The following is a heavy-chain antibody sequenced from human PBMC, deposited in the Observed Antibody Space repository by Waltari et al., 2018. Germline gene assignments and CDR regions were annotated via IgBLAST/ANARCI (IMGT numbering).Heavy chain of an antibody. CDR1: GFTLTKNA. V-gene: IGHV3-23*01. D-gene: IGHD3-16*01. CDR3: ATDFTPGGDKAVV. J-gene: IGHJ4*02. CDR2: VGSDGDT. Sequence: EVQLLESGGGLVQPGGSLTLSCVASGFTLTKNAITWVRQGPGRGKGWVSTVGSDGDTYYADSAEGRFTVSRDNSRNTVRLQMKDLTVEDTAMYYCATDFTPGGDKAVVWGQGTVVTVSS.